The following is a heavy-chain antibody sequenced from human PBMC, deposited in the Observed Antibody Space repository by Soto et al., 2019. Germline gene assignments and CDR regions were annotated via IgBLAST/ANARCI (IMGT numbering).Heavy chain of an antibody. J-gene: IGHJ4*02. CDR1: GGSVSSSSYY. CDR3: GGLEGLAPISYYFDY. D-gene: IGHD3-9*01. Sequence: QLQLQESGPGLVKPSETLSLTCTVSGGSVSSSSYYWGWVRQPPGKGLEWIGSVYYSGSTYYNPPLESRVTISFGKSKNQFSLKLMSLSAADTAVYYCGGLEGLAPISYYFDYWGQGALVTVSS. V-gene: IGHV4-39*01. CDR2: VYYSGST.